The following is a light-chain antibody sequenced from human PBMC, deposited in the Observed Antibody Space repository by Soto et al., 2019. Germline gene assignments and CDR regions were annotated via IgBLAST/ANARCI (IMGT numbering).Light chain of an antibody. CDR2: DVS. Sequence: QSVLTQPASVSGSPGQSITISCTGTSSDVGGYNYVSWYQQHPGKAPKLMIYDVSNRPSGVSNRFSGSKSGNTASLTISGLQAEDAADYSCSSYTSSSKVFETGTKVTVL. V-gene: IGLV2-14*01. CDR1: SSDVGGYNY. J-gene: IGLJ1*01. CDR3: SSYTSSSKV.